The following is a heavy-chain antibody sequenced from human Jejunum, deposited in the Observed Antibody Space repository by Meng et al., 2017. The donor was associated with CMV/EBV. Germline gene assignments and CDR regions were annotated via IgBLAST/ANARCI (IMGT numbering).Heavy chain of an antibody. Sequence: SCAASGFTLSSFEMNWVRQAPEKGLEWVSYISSSDSVYYAESVKGRFTISRDNAKNSLYLQMNSLRAEDSAVYYCATDDYGGNPAYWGQGTLVTVSS. CDR2: ISSSDSV. V-gene: IGHV3-48*03. D-gene: IGHD4-23*01. CDR1: GFTLSSFE. CDR3: ATDDYGGNPAY. J-gene: IGHJ4*02.